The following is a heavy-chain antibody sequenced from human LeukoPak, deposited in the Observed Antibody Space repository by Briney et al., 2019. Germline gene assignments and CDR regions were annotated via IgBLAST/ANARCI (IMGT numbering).Heavy chain of an antibody. J-gene: IGHJ6*02. CDR2: FDPEDGET. Sequence: ASVKDSCKDSRYTLTELSMHWVRQAPRKRLEWMGDFDPEDGETIYAQKFQGRVTMAEGTSTDTAYMELSSLRSEYTAVYYCATEVFSSSTTFCGMDVWGQGTTVTVSS. CDR1: RYTLTELS. V-gene: IGHV1-24*01. D-gene: IGHD2-2*01. CDR3: ATEVFSSSTTFCGMDV.